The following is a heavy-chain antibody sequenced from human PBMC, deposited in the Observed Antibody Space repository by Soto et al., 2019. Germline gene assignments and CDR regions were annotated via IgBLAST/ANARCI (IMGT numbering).Heavy chain of an antibody. Sequence: AVKVSCKASGGTFSSYAISWVRQAPGQGLEWMGGIIPIFGTANYAQKFQGRVTITADKSTSTAYMELSSLRSEDTAVYYCATARFNYYGSGTTHSYDYWGQGTLVTVSS. CDR3: ATARFNYYGSGTTHSYDY. J-gene: IGHJ4*02. V-gene: IGHV1-69*06. CDR1: GGTFSSYA. D-gene: IGHD3-10*01. CDR2: IIPIFGTA.